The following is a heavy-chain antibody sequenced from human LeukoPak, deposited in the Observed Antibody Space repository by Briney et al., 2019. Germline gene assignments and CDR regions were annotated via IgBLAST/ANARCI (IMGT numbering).Heavy chain of an antibody. J-gene: IGHJ3*02. CDR2: LYYSGST. Sequence: SETLSLTCTVSGGSVSSGSSYWSWIRQPPGKGLEWIGYLYYSGSTNYYPSLKSRVTISVDTSKNQFSLKLSSVTAADTAVYYCARPQLYYDSMKAVGAFDIWGQGTMVTVSS. D-gene: IGHD3-22*01. CDR1: GGSVSSGSSY. CDR3: ARPQLYYDSMKAVGAFDI. V-gene: IGHV4-61*01.